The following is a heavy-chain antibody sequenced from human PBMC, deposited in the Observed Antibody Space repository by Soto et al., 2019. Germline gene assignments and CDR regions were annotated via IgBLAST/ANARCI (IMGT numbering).Heavy chain of an antibody. CDR1: GYTFTSYG. V-gene: IGHV1-18*01. CDR3: ALNNQSGYDFAPDFDY. D-gene: IGHD5-12*01. CDR2: ISAYNGNT. Sequence: QVQLVQSGAEVKKPGASVKVSCKASGYTFTSYGISWVRQAPGQGLEWMGWISAYNGNTNYAQKVQGRVTMTTDTAPRSGYMELRSLRSDDKAVYYCALNNQSGYDFAPDFDYWSQGTLVTVSS. J-gene: IGHJ4*02.